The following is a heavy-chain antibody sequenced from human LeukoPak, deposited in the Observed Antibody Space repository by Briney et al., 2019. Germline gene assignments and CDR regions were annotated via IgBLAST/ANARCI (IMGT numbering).Heavy chain of an antibody. CDR3: AKDRRLPWDYFDS. CDR1: GFTFNTYT. V-gene: IGHV3-48*01. Sequence: PGGSLRLSCAASGFTFNTYTMNWVRQAPGKGLEWVSYISGSSGIIDYADSVRGRFTISRDNAKNSLYLQMNSLRAEDTAIYYCAKDRRLPWDYFDSWGQGTLVTVSS. CDR2: ISGSSGII. D-gene: IGHD5-12*01. J-gene: IGHJ4*02.